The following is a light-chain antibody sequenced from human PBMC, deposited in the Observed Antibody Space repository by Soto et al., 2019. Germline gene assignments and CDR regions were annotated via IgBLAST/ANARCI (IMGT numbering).Light chain of an antibody. CDR2: WAS. Sequence: DIVMTQSPDSQAVSLGERATISCKSSQSLLFSSNNKTYLTWYQHRPGQSPKMLIFWASARESGVPERFSGSGSETDFTLTISGLQPEDAAVYYCQQYYSDFFTFGQGTRLEIK. CDR3: QQYYSDFFT. CDR1: QSLLFSSNNKTY. J-gene: IGKJ2*01. V-gene: IGKV4-1*01.